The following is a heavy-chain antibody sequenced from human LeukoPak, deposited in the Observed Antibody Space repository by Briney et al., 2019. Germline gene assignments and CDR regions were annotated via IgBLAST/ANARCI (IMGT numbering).Heavy chain of an antibody. CDR2: ISNGGDP. V-gene: IGHV3-53*01. D-gene: IGHD2/OR15-2a*01. CDR1: GFVLTANY. Sequence: GGSLRLSCAASGFVLTANYLAWARQAPGKGLEWVSTISNGGDPFYGDSVKGRSTISRDESTNTFSLQLDSLRVEDMGVYYCALLSGGTFDYWGQGTQVTVAS. CDR3: ALLSGGTFDY. J-gene: IGHJ4*02.